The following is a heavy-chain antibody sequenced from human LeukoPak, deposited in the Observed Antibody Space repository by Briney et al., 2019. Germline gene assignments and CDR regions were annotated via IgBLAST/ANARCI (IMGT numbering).Heavy chain of an antibody. CDR3: AKALWFGELLGYYYYYGMDV. J-gene: IGHJ6*02. Sequence: GGSLRLSCAASGFTFSSYAMSWVRQAPGKGLEWVSAISGSGGSTFYADSVKGRFTISRDNPKNTLYLQMNSLRAEDTAVYYCAKALWFGELLGYYYYYGMDVWGQGTTVTVSS. CDR2: ISGSGGST. D-gene: IGHD3-10*01. CDR1: GFTFSSYA. V-gene: IGHV3-23*01.